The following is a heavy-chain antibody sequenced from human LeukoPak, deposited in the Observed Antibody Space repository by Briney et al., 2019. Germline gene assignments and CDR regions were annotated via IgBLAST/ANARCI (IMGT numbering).Heavy chain of an antibody. CDR2: IRGSGGGT. V-gene: IGHV3-23*01. CDR1: GFTFSNYA. CDR3: GRDPNGDYVGAFDF. D-gene: IGHD4-17*01. J-gene: IGHJ3*01. Sequence: GGSLRLSCAASGFTFSNYAMTWVRQAPGKGLEWVSSIRGSGGGTDYADFVKGRFTSSRDNSKNTLYLQMNSLRAEDTAVYYCGRDPNGDYVGAFDFRGQGTMVTVSS.